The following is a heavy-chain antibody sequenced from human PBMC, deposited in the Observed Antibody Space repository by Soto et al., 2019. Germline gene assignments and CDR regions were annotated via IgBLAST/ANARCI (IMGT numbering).Heavy chain of an antibody. CDR1: GDSISRYY. D-gene: IGHD3-22*01. V-gene: IGHV4-59*01. J-gene: IGHJ4*02. Sequence: LSLTCTVSGDSISRYYWSWIRQPPGKGLEWIGYIYYSGTTNYNPSLKSRVTISVDTSQSQFSLTLTAVTAADTAVYFCARASYYYNSTGYYYSGSDNWGQGTQVTVSS. CDR3: ARASYYYNSTGYYYSGSDN. CDR2: IYYSGTT.